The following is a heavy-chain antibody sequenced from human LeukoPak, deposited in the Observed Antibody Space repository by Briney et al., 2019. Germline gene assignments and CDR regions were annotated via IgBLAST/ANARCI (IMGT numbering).Heavy chain of an antibody. V-gene: IGHV3-15*01. CDR1: GFTFSNAW. CDR2: IKSKTDGGTT. J-gene: IGHJ4*02. Sequence: GGSLRLSCVASGFTFSNAWMNWVRQAPGKGLEWVGRIKSKTDGGTTDYAAPVKGRITISRDDSTNTLHLQRNSLKTEDTAVYYCTTSLAGAVTAVYPFDNWGQGTLVTVSS. D-gene: IGHD2-21*02. CDR3: TTSLAGAVTAVYPFDN.